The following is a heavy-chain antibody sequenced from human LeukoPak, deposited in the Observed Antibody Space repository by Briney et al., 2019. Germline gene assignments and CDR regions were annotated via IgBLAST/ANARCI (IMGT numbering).Heavy chain of an antibody. V-gene: IGHV4-39*01. D-gene: IGHD4-17*01. CDR2: IYYSGST. Sequence: GIIYYSGSTYYNPSLESRVTISVDTSKNQFSLKLSSVTAADTAVYYCARHLFATVTAPFDYWGQGTLVTVSS. CDR3: ARHLFATVTAPFDY. J-gene: IGHJ4*02.